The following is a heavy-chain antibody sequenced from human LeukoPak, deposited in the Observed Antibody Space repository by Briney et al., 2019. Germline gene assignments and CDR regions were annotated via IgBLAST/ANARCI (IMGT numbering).Heavy chain of an antibody. CDR2: IYYSGST. CDR3: ARLTKRWLHPGVDY. D-gene: IGHD5-24*01. V-gene: IGHV4-39*01. J-gene: IGHJ4*02. CDR1: GGSISSSSYY. Sequence: PSETLSLTCTVSGGSISSSSYYWGWIRQPPGKGLEWIGSIYYSGSTYYNPSLKSRVTISVDTSKNQFSLKLSSVTAADTAVYYCARLTKRWLHPGVDYWGQGTLVTVSS.